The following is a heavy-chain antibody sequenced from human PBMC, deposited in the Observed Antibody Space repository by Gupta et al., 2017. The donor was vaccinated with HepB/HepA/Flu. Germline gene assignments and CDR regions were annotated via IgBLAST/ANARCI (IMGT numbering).Heavy chain of an antibody. CDR1: GLYVGAVT. CDR2: IRGNLDET. J-gene: IGHJ4*02. Sequence: VRLLESGGSLVPPGGSLRLSCSVSGLYVGAVTMSWVRQGAGAGLEWGSAIRGNLDETVYGDSGKGRVTVSSETAKRIGSLDMTTLRAEDTAVYYCEASTSCYPRECFQNWGQGIQVTVSS. D-gene: IGHD2-2*01. CDR3: EASTSCYPRECFQN. V-gene: IGHV3-23*01.